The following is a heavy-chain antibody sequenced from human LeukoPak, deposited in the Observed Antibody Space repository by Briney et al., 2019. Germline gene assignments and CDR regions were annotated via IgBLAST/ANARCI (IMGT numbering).Heavy chain of an antibody. D-gene: IGHD5-24*01. Sequence: GGSLRLSCAASGFTFSSYSMNWVRQAPGKGLEWVAVISYDGSNKYYADSVKGRFTISRDNSKNTLYLQMNSLRAEDTAVYYCAKDRDGYNDYWGQGTLVTVSS. J-gene: IGHJ4*02. CDR1: GFTFSSYS. V-gene: IGHV3-30*18. CDR3: AKDRDGYNDY. CDR2: ISYDGSNK.